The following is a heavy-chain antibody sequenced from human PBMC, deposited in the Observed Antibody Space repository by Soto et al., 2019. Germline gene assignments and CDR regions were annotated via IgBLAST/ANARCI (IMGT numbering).Heavy chain of an antibody. Sequence: EVQLVESGGGLVQPGGSLRLSCAASGFTFSDHYMDWVRQAPGKGLEWVGRTRKKANSYTTEYAASVRGRFTISRDDSKNSLYLQMNSLKTEDTAVYYCARVSCSSTSCYVGDYWGQGTLVTVSS. V-gene: IGHV3-72*01. CDR2: TRKKANSYTT. CDR3: ARVSCSSTSCYVGDY. CDR1: GFTFSDHY. J-gene: IGHJ4*02. D-gene: IGHD2-2*01.